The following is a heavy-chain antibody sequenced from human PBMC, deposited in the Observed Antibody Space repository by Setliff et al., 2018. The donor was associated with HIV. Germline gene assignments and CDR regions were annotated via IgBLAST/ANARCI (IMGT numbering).Heavy chain of an antibody. CDR3: ARGQMALRAPMFYYMDV. Sequence: ASETLSLTCAVYGGSLSGYYWSWIRQSPGKGLEWIGEINQSGSTNFNPSLKSRVTISADTSKNQLSLKLSSVTAADTAVYYCARGQMALRAPMFYYMDVWGKGTSVTVSS. V-gene: IGHV4-34*01. CDR2: INQSGST. CDR1: GGSLSGYY. D-gene: IGHD3-10*02. J-gene: IGHJ6*03.